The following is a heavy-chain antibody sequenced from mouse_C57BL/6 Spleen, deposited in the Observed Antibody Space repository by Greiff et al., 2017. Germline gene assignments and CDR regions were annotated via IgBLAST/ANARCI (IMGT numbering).Heavy chain of an antibody. D-gene: IGHD1-1*01. CDR2: IDPETGGT. CDR1: GYTFTDYE. Sequence: VQLQQSGAELVRPGASVTLSCKASGYTFTDYEMHWVKQTPVHGLEWIGAIDPETGGTAYNQKFKGKAILTADKSSSTAYMELRSLTSEDSAVYYCTIYGSSYYFDYGGQGTTLTVSS. J-gene: IGHJ2*01. V-gene: IGHV1-15*01. CDR3: TIYGSSYYFDY.